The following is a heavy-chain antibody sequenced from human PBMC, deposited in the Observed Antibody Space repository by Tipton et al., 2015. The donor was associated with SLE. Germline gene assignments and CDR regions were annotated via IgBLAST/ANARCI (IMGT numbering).Heavy chain of an antibody. CDR2: IYHTGTT. Sequence: TLSLTCTVSGGSISSSNWWNWVRQPPGKGLEWIGEIYHTGTTDFNSSLKTRITMSVDKSRNLFSLTLNSVTAADTAVYYCARGEADWTSGGYFTDVWGRGTTVTVSS. V-gene: IGHV4-4*02. CDR1: GGSISSSNW. D-gene: IGHD2-8*02. CDR3: ARGEADWTSGGYFTDV. J-gene: IGHJ6*03.